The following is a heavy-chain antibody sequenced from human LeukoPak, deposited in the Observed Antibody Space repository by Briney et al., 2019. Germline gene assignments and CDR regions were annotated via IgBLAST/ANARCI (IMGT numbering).Heavy chain of an antibody. Sequence: GGSLRLSCAASGFTFSSYSMNWVRQAPGKGLEWVSPISSSSSYIYYADSVKGRFTISRDNAKNSLYLQMNSLRAEDTAVYYCARDLATVTTGWFDPWGQGTLVTVSS. J-gene: IGHJ5*02. CDR2: ISSSSSYI. D-gene: IGHD4-17*01. CDR3: ARDLATVTTGWFDP. CDR1: GFTFSSYS. V-gene: IGHV3-21*01.